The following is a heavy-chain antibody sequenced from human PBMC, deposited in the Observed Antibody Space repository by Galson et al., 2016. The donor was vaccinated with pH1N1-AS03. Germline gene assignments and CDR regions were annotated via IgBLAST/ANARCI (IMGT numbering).Heavy chain of an antibody. V-gene: IGHV4-59*08. J-gene: IGHJ3*02. D-gene: IGHD6-13*01. Sequence: VTLSLTCTVSGGSIGGYNWSWIRQPPGKGLEWIGYIYYSGSINYNPSLRSRVTISVDTSKNQFCLKVTPVTAADTALYYCARHPEDGSTWYMSLTAFEIWGQGTMVTVSS. CDR3: ARHPEDGSTWYMSLTAFEI. CDR1: GGSIGGYN. CDR2: IYYSGSI.